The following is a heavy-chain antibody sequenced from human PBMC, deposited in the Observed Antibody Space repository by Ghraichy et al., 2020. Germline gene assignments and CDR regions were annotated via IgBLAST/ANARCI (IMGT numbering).Heavy chain of an antibody. D-gene: IGHD5-24*01. CDR3: ARDGGDGYNSY. V-gene: IGHV3-21*01. Sequence: GESLNISCAASGFTFSSYSMNWVRQAPGKGLEWVSSISSSSSYIYYADSVKGRFTISRDNAKNSLYLQMNSLRAEDTAVYYCARDGGDGYNSYWGQGTMVTVSS. CDR2: ISSSSSYI. CDR1: GFTFSSYS. J-gene: IGHJ3*01.